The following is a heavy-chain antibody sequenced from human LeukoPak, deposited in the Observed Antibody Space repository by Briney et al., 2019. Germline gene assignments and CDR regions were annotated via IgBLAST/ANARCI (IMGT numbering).Heavy chain of an antibody. D-gene: IGHD3-10*01. CDR1: GFSVRSNY. J-gene: IGHJ4*02. CDR3: ARDRDSMVRGVIITPYFDY. CDR2: ISSSSSDI. V-gene: IGHV3-21*01. Sequence: GGSLRLSCAASGFSVRSNYMSWVRQSPRKGLEWVSSISSSSSDIYYADSVKGRFTISRDNAKNSLYLQMNSLRAEDTAVYYCARDRDSMVRGVIITPYFDYWGQGTLVTVSS.